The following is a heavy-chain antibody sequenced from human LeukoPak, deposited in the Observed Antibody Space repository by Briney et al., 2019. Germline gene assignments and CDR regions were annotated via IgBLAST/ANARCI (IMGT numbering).Heavy chain of an antibody. Sequence: PGGSLRLSCAASGFTFSSYGRHWVGQAPGKGLEWGSSISSSSSYNYYADSGKGRFTSARDNAKNSLYLRMNSLRAEDTGVYYCAREHDYGDSADYWGQGTLVTVSS. CDR1: GFTFSSYG. D-gene: IGHD4-17*01. V-gene: IGHV3-21*01. CDR2: ISSSSSYN. J-gene: IGHJ4*01. CDR3: AREHDYGDSADY.